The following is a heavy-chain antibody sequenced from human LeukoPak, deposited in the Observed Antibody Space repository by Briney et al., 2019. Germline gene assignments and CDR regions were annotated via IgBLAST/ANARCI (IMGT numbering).Heavy chain of an antibody. J-gene: IGHJ4*02. Sequence: SETLSLTCTVSGGSVSSSSYYWGWIRQPPGKGLEWIGSIYYSGSTYYNPSLKSRVTISVDTSKNQFSLKLSSVTAADTAVYYCASEYYYGSGTLDYWGQGTLVTVSS. CDR1: GGSVSSSSYY. V-gene: IGHV4-39*01. CDR3: ASEYYYGSGTLDY. D-gene: IGHD3-10*01. CDR2: IYYSGST.